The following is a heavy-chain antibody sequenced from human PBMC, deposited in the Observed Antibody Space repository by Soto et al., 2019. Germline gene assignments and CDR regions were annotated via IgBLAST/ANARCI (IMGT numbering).Heavy chain of an antibody. D-gene: IGHD3-9*01. CDR1: GGSISSYY. CDR2: IYYSGST. Sequence: PSETLSLTCTVSGGSISSYYWSWLRQPPGKGLEWIGYIYYSGSTNYTPSLKSRVTISVDTSRNQFSLKLSSVTAADTAVYYCARGPLGDILTGYYGLEYFDYWGQGTLVTVS. J-gene: IGHJ4*02. V-gene: IGHV4-59*01. CDR3: ARGPLGDILTGYYGLEYFDY.